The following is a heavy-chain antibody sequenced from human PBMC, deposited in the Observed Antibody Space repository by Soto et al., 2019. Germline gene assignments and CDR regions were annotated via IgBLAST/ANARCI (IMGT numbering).Heavy chain of an antibody. Sequence: EVQLLESGGGLVQPGGSLRLSCAASGFTFSSYAMSWVRQAPGKGLEWVSAISGSGGSTYYADSVKGRFTISRDNSKNTLYLQMNSLRDEDTAVYYCAKDGDDFWSGYPPDDAFDIWGQGTMVTVSS. CDR1: GFTFSSYA. CDR3: AKDGDDFWSGYPPDDAFDI. CDR2: ISGSGGST. V-gene: IGHV3-23*01. D-gene: IGHD3-3*01. J-gene: IGHJ3*02.